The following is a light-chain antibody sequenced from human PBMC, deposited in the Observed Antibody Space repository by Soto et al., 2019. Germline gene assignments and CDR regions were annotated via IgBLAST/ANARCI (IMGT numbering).Light chain of an antibody. CDR1: QSVLHSAKHKDC. Sequence: DIVMTQSPDSLAVSLGERATIKCKSSQSVLHSAKHKDCLAWYQQKSGQPPKLLISWASTRESGVPDRFSGSGSGTDFTLTISSLQAEDVAVYYCQQYYSAPLAFGQGTKVDIK. V-gene: IGKV4-1*01. J-gene: IGKJ1*01. CDR2: WAS. CDR3: QQYYSAPLA.